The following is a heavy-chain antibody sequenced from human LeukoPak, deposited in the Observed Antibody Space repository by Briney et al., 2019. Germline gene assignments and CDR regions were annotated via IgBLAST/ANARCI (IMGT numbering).Heavy chain of an antibody. CDR2: IKQDGSEK. CDR1: GFTFSSYW. CDR3: AREVSGYLPTHYYYYYMDV. Sequence: GGSLRLSCAASGFTFSSYWMSWVRQAPGKGLEWVANIKQDGSEKYYVDSVKGRFTISRDNAKNSLYLQMNSLRAEDTAVYYCAREVSGYLPTHYYYYYMDVWGKGTTVTVSS. J-gene: IGHJ6*03. V-gene: IGHV3-7*01. D-gene: IGHD3-22*01.